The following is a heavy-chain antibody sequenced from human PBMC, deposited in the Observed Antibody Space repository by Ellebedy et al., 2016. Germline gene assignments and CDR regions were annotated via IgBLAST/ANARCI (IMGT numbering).Heavy chain of an antibody. CDR2: ISYDGSNK. CDR1: GFTFSSHW. CDR3: ARGVGSGWFDP. D-gene: IGHD2-15*01. Sequence: GGSLRLSCAASGFTFSSHWMHWVRQAPGKGLEGVAVISYDGSNKYYADSVKGRFSVKGRFTISRDNSKSTLYLQMNSLRAEDTAVYYCARGVGSGWFDPWGQGTLVTVSS. J-gene: IGHJ5*02. V-gene: IGHV3-30*14.